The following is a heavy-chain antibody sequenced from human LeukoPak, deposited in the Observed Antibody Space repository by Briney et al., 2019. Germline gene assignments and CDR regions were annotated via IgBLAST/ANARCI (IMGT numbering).Heavy chain of an antibody. V-gene: IGHV3-23*01. Sequence: GGSLRLSCAASGFSFSNYAMSWVRQAPARGPEWVSSIRGSGETFYADSVKGRFTLSRDGSRNTVYLQLNNLRVEDTAIYYCAKANWVSNADAVWWGQGTQVTVSS. J-gene: IGHJ4*02. CDR1: GFSFSNYA. CDR3: AKANWVSNADAVW. D-gene: IGHD1-1*01. CDR2: IRGSGET.